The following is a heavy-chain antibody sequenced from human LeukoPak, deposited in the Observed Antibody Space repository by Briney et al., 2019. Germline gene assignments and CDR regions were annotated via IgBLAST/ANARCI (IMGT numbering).Heavy chain of an antibody. CDR2: IHHSGRT. D-gene: IGHD5-24*01. Sequence: PSETLSLTCTVSGYSISSDYYWGWIRQPPGKGLEWIGSIHHSGRTYYNPSLKSRVTISVDTSKNQFSLKLSSVTAADTAVYYCARGRDGYNYYYYYYMDVWGKGTTVTVSS. CDR1: GYSISSDYY. CDR3: ARGRDGYNYYYYYYMDV. V-gene: IGHV4-38-2*02. J-gene: IGHJ6*03.